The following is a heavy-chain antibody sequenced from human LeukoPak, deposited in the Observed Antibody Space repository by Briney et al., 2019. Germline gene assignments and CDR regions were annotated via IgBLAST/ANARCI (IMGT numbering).Heavy chain of an antibody. D-gene: IGHD2-21*01. CDR2: IWHDGSDK. V-gene: IGHV3-33*01. CDR3: TRQSENYSLDY. Sequence: HPGGSLRLSCAASGFTFSSYGMHWVRQAPGKGLEWVAIIWHDGSDKYYADSVKGRFTISRDNSKNTLYLQMNSLRAEDTAVYFCTRQSENYSLDYWGQGTLVTVPS. J-gene: IGHJ4*02. CDR1: GFTFSSYG.